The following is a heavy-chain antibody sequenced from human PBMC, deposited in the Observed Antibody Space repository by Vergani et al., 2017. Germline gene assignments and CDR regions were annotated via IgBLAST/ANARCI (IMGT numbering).Heavy chain of an antibody. J-gene: IGHJ4*02. Sequence: EVQLVQSGAEVKKPGESLKISCKGSGYSFTSYWIGWVRQMPGKGLEWMGIIYPGDSYTRYSPSFQGQVTISADKSISTAYLQWSSLKASDTAMYYCARPPDSSGYYSTGEDYWGQGTLVTVSS. CDR3: ARPPDSSGYYSTGEDY. CDR2: IYPGDSYT. D-gene: IGHD3-22*01. V-gene: IGHV5-51*01. CDR1: GYSFTSYW.